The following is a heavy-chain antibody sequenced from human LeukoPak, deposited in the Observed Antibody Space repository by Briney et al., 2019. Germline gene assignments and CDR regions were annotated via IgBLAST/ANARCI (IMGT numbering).Heavy chain of an antibody. V-gene: IGHV4-39*01. CDR1: GGSISSSSYY. CDR2: IYYSGST. CDR3: ARLPVSSALVEY. D-gene: IGHD6-6*01. Sequence: PSGTPSLPCTVSGGSISSSSYYWGWIPPPPGKGLEWLGSIYYSGSTYYNPSLKSRVTISVDTSKNQFSLKLSSVTAADTAVYYCARLPVSSALVEYWGQGTLVTVSS. J-gene: IGHJ4*02.